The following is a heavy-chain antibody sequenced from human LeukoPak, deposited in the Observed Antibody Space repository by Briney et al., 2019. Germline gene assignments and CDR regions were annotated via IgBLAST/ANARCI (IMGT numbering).Heavy chain of an antibody. CDR3: ARAESNYGDFDY. CDR1: GGSISSYY. V-gene: IGHV4-38-2*02. J-gene: IGHJ4*02. D-gene: IGHD4-11*01. CDR2: IYHSGST. Sequence: SETLSLTCTVSGGSISSYYWSWIRQPPGKGLEWIGSIYHSGSTYYNPSLKSRVTISVDTSKNQFSLKLSSVTAADTAVYYCARAESNYGDFDYWGQGTLVTVSS.